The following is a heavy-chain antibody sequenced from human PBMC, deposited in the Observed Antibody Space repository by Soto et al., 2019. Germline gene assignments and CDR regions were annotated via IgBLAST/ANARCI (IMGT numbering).Heavy chain of an antibody. CDR3: ARYFGVAAAGPFDY. D-gene: IGHD6-13*01. CDR1: GGSISSGGYY. CDR2: IYYSGST. J-gene: IGHJ4*02. V-gene: IGHV4-31*03. Sequence: PSETLSLTCTVSGGSISSGGYYWSWIRQHPGKGLEWIGYIYYSGSTYYNPSLKSRVTISVDTSKNQFSLKLSSVTAADTAVYYCARYFGVAAAGPFDYWSQGTLVTVSS.